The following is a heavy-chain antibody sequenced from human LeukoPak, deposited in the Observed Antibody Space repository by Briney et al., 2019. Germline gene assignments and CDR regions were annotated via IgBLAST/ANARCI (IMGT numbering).Heavy chain of an antibody. D-gene: IGHD2-2*01. CDR2: IIPILGIA. CDR3: ARDREVVPAAFDY. J-gene: IGHJ4*02. V-gene: IGHV1-69*04. CDR1: GGTFRSYA. Sequence: SVKVSCKASGGTFRSYAISWVRQAPGQGLEWMGRIIPILGIANYAQKFQGRVTITADKSTSTAYMELSSLRSEDTAVYYCARDREVVPAAFDYWGQGTLVTVSS.